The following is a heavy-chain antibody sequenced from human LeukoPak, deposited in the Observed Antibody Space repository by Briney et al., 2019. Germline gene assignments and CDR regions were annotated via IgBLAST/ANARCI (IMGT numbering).Heavy chain of an antibody. D-gene: IGHD2-15*01. V-gene: IGHV4-59*11. J-gene: IGHJ6*02. Sequence: SGTLSLTCAVSGVSISSHDWTWVRQTPGKGLEWFGDIYYTGSTYYNSSLKSRLTISLDTSKNQFLQKLSSVAAADAAVYCCARENGGSGPYYYYGMDVWGQGTTLTVSS. CDR1: GVSISSHD. CDR3: ARENGGSGPYYYYGMDV. CDR2: IYYTGST.